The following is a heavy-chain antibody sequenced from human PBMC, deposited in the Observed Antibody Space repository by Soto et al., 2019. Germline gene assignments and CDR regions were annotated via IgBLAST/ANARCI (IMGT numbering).Heavy chain of an antibody. CDR2: IYPGDSDT. D-gene: IGHD3-3*01. V-gene: IGHV5-51*01. J-gene: IGHJ4*02. Sequence: PGESLKISCKGSGYSFTSYWIGWVRQMPGKGLEWMGIIYPGDSDTRYSPSFQGQVTISADKSISTAYLQWSSLKASDTAMYYCATFYDFWPRNLPYYFDYWGQGTLVTVSS. CDR1: GYSFTSYW. CDR3: ATFYDFWPRNLPYYFDY.